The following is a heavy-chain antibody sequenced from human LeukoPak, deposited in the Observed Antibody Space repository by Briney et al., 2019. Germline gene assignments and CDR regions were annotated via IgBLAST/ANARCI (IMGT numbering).Heavy chain of an antibody. V-gene: IGHV3-30*03. D-gene: IGHD6-6*01. CDR3: ARERLASMEQLVGPLDY. Sequence: PGRSLRLSCAASGFTFSSYGMHWVRQAPGKGLEWVAVISYDGSNKYYADSVKGRFTISRDNSKNTLYLQMNSLRAEDTAVYYCARERLASMEQLVGPLDYWGQGTLVTVSS. CDR2: ISYDGSNK. J-gene: IGHJ4*02. CDR1: GFTFSSYG.